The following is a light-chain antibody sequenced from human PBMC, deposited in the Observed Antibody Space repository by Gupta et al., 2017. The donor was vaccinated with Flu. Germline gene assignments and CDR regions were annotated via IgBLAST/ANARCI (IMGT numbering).Light chain of an antibody. V-gene: IGKV2-28*01. J-gene: IGKJ1*01. CDR2: LGS. Sequence: VTPGEPASISCRSSQSLLHSNGYNYLDWYLQKLGQSPQLLIYLGSNRASGVPDRFSGSGSGTDFTLKISRVEAEDVGVYYCMQALQTTWTFGQGTKVEIK. CDR1: QSLLHSNGYNY. CDR3: MQALQTTWT.